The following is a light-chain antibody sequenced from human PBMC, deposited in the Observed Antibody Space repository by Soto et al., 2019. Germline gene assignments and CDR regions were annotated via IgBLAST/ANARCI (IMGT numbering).Light chain of an antibody. J-gene: IGKJ1*01. CDR1: QSVSSSY. V-gene: IGKV3-20*01. CDR3: QQYGDSPT. CDR2: GAS. Sequence: EIVLTQSPGTLSLSPGEGATLSCRASQSVSSSYIAWYQQRPGQTPSLLIYGASTRATGIPNRFSGSGSGTDFTLTISRLEPEDFAVFYCQQYGDSPTFGQGTKVDIK.